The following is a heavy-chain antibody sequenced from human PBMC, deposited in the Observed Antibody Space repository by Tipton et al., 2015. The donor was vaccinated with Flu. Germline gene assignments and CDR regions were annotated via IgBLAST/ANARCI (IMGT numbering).Heavy chain of an antibody. V-gene: IGHV4-4*07. CDR1: GGSISSYY. J-gene: IGHJ4*02. CDR3: ARLAYSYDIRGYYFDS. Sequence: TLSLTCTVSGGSISSYYWSWIRQPAGKGLEWIGRIYTSGSTNYNPSLKSRVTMSVDTSKNQFSLKLSSVTAADTAVYYCARLAYSYDIRGYYFDSWGQGTLVTVSS. CDR2: IYTSGST. D-gene: IGHD5-18*01.